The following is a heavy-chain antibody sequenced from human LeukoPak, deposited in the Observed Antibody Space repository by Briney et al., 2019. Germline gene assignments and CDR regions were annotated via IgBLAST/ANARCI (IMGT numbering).Heavy chain of an antibody. J-gene: IGHJ3*02. Sequence: SETLSLTCTVSGGSLSTYYWSWIRQPAGKGLEWIGRIYTSGSTTYNPSLKSRVTMSVDTSKNQISLNLRSVTAPDTAVYYCDRDLYYYDNRRDAFDIWGQGTMVTVSS. CDR3: DRDLYYYDNRRDAFDI. CDR1: GGSLSTYY. V-gene: IGHV4-4*07. CDR2: IYTSGST. D-gene: IGHD3-22*01.